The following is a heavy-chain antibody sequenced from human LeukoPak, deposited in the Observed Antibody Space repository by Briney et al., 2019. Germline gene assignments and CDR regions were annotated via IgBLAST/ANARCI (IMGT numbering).Heavy chain of an antibody. D-gene: IGHD2-8*01. CDR1: GGSISSTGYF. Sequence: PSETLSLTCTVSGGSISSTGYFWGWIRQPPGKGLEWIGNVHHSGSTNYNPSLKSRVTISVDTSKNQISMVLRSVTAADTAVYYCARGSWDVLMVYAILNWFDPWGQGTLVTVSS. V-gene: IGHV4-39*01. J-gene: IGHJ5*02. CDR3: ARGSWDVLMVYAILNWFDP. CDR2: VHHSGST.